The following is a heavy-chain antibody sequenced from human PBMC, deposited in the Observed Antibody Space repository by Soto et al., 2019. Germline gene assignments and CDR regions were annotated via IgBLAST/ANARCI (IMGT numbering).Heavy chain of an antibody. Sequence: QITLKESGPTLVKPTQTLTLTCTFSGFSLSTSGVGVGWIRQPPGTPLEWLALIYWDDDKRCSPSLKSRLTNTKDTSENQVVLTMTKMDPVYTATYYSADRRPSSSWPYYYYYGMVVGGQGTTVTVSS. D-gene: IGHD6-13*01. J-gene: IGHJ6*02. CDR2: IYWDDDK. CDR1: GFSLSTSGVG. V-gene: IGHV2-5*02. CDR3: ADRRPSSSWPYYYYYGMVV.